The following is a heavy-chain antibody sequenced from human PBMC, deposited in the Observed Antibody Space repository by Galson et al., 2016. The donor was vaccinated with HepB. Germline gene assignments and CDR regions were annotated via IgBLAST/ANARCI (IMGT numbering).Heavy chain of an antibody. CDR1: GYTFTSYG. CDR3: ARTGGYYRSGYYYPDNWFDP. CDR2: ISANNGNT. V-gene: IGHV1-18*01. Sequence: SVKVSCKASGYTFTSYGISWVRQAPGQGLEWMGRISANNGNTNYAQKLQGRVTMTTDTSTSTVYMELRSLRSDDTAVYYCARTGGYYRSGYYYPDNWFDPWGQGTLVTVSS. J-gene: IGHJ5*02. D-gene: IGHD3-22*01.